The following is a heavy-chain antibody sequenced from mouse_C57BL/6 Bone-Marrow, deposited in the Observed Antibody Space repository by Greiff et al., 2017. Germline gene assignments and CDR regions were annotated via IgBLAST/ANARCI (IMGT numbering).Heavy chain of an antibody. V-gene: IGHV5-4*01. CDR3: ARDEGLRPLFAY. CDR1: GFTFSSYA. J-gene: IGHJ3*01. Sequence: EVQVVESGGGLVKPGGSLKLSCAASGFTFSSYAMSWVRQTPEKRLEWVATISDGGSYPYYPDNVKGRFTSSRDNAKNNLYLQMSHLKSEDTAIDYCARDEGLRPLFAYWGQGTLVTVSA. D-gene: IGHD2-4*01. CDR2: ISDGGSYP.